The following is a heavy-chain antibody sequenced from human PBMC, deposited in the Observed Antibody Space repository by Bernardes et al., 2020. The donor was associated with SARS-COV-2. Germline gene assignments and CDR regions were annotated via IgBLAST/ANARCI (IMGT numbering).Heavy chain of an antibody. V-gene: IGHV4-39*01. D-gene: IGHD4-17*01. CDR3: ARHLRVTTVTPDFVY. CDR2: IYYGGTT. Sequence: SETLSLTCTVSGDSISSKTYYWGWIRQSPGKGLEWIGSIYYGGTTYYNPSLQSRAAITVDTSKNQFSLNLNSVTAAETAVYFCARHLRVTTVTPDFVYWGQGALVTVSP. J-gene: IGHJ4*02. CDR1: GDSISSKTYY.